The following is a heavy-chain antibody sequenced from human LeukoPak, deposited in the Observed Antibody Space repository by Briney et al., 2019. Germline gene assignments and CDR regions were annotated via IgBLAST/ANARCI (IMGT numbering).Heavy chain of an antibody. CDR3: AKPLVGREYYYYGMDV. J-gene: IGHJ6*02. D-gene: IGHD3-9*01. V-gene: IGHV3-23*01. CDR1: GFTFSSYA. Sequence: GGSLRLSCAASGFTFSSYAMSWVRQAPGKGLEWVSAISGSGGSTYYADSVKGRFTISRDNSKNTLYLQMNSLRAEDTAVYYCAKPLVGREYYYYGMDVWGQGTTVTVSS. CDR2: ISGSGGST.